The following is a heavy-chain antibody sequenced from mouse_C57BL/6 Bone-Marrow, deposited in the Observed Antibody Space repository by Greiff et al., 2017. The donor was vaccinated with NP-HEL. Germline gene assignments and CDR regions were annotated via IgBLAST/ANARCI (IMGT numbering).Heavy chain of an antibody. D-gene: IGHD1-1*01. J-gene: IGHJ1*03. Sequence: QVQLQQPGAELVKPGASVTMSCKASGYTFTSYWITWVKQRPGQGLEWIGDIYPGSGSTNYNEKFKSKATLTVYTSSSTAYMQLSSLTSEYSAVYYCASLTTVVAPYFDVWGTGTTVTVSS. CDR3: ASLTTVVAPYFDV. V-gene: IGHV1-55*01. CDR1: GYTFTSYW. CDR2: IYPGSGST.